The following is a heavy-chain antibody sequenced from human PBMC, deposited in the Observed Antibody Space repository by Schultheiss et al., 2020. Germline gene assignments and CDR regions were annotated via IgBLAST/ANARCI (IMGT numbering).Heavy chain of an antibody. D-gene: IGHD2-21*02. Sequence: LETLSLTCTVSGGSISSYYWSWIRQPPGKGLEWIGYIYYSGSTNYNPSLKSRVTISVDTSKNQFSLKLSSVTAADTAVYYCARDSCGRDCSYYFYYGMDVWGQGTTVTVSS. V-gene: IGHV4-59*12. CDR2: IYYSGST. CDR1: GGSISSYY. CDR3: ARDSCGRDCSYYFYYGMDV. J-gene: IGHJ6*02.